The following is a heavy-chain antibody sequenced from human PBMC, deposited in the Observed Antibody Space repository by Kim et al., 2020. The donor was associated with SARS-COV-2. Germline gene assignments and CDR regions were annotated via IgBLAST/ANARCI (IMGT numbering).Heavy chain of an antibody. J-gene: IGHJ4*02. V-gene: IGHV3-15*01. CDR1: GFTFSNAW. CDR3: TTDSSQPWELPFDY. D-gene: IGHD1-26*01. CDR2: IKSKTDGGTT. Sequence: GGSLRLSCAASGFTFSNAWMSWVRQAPGKGLEWVGRIKSKTDGGTTDYAAPVKGRFTISRDDSKNTLYLQMNSLKTEDTAVYYCTTDSSQPWELPFDYWGQGTLVTVSS.